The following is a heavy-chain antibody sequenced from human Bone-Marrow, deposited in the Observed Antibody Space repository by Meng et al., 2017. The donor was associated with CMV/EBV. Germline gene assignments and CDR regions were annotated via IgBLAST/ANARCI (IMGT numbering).Heavy chain of an antibody. CDR2: INPNSGGT. CDR3: ARVESGYEHFDY. J-gene: IGHJ4*02. V-gene: IGHV1-2*02. Sequence: ASVXVSXXPSGYTFTGYYMHRVRQAPGQGLGWMGWINPNSGGTNYAQKFQGRVTMTRDTSISTAYMELSRLRSDDTAVYYCARVESGYEHFDYWGQGKLVTVPS. D-gene: IGHD5-12*01. CDR1: GYTFTGYY.